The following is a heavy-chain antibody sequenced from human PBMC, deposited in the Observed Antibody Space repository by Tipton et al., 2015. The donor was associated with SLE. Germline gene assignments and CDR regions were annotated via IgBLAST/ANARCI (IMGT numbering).Heavy chain of an antibody. CDR3: ARGVGADY. J-gene: IGHJ4*02. D-gene: IGHD1-26*01. Sequence: TLSLTCTVSGGSISSGSYYWSWIRQPAGKGLEWIGYIYTSGGTNYNPSLKSRVTISVDTSKNQFSLKLSSVTAADTAMYYCARGVGADYWGQGTLVTVSS. CDR2: IYTSGGT. V-gene: IGHV4-61*09. CDR1: GGSISSGSYY.